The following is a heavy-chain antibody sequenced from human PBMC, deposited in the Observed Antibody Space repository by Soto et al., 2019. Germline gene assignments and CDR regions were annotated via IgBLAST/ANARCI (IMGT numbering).Heavy chain of an antibody. J-gene: IGHJ4*02. CDR3: ARKNGEYGGLLDD. V-gene: IGHV3-7*02. CDR2: IKQGGSEQ. Sequence: GGSLRLSCAASGFTFSSYWMSWVRQAPGKGLEWVANIKQGGSEQYYVDSVKGRFTISRDNAKNSLYLQMNSLRAEDTAVYYCARKNGEYGGLLDDWGQGTLVTVSS. D-gene: IGHD4-17*01. CDR1: GFTFSSYW.